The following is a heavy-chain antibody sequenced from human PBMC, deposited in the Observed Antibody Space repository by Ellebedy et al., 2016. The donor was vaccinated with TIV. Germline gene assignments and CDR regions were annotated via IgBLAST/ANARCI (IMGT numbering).Heavy chain of an antibody. CDR1: GFTFRNYG. Sequence: GESLKISCAASGFTFRNYGMNWVRQAPGKGLEWVAVILKDEVEKYYADYVKGRFTISRDNSKNMLYLEMNSLRAEDTAVYYCARDHRYGATTDGFDIWGQGTMVTVSS. V-gene: IGHV3-30*03. D-gene: IGHD1-26*01. J-gene: IGHJ3*02. CDR2: ILKDEVEK. CDR3: ARDHRYGATTDGFDI.